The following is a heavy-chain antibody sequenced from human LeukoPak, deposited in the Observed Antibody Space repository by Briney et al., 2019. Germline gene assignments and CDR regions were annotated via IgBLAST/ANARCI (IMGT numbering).Heavy chain of an antibody. D-gene: IGHD1-1*01. CDR2: TYYRSKWYN. J-gene: IGHJ5*01. CDR3: ARAVAGTEGWFDS. Sequence: SQTLSLTCAISGDSVSSDSAAWNWIRQSPSRGLEWLGRTYYRSKWYNDYSAFVKSRIIINPDTSKNQFSLQLNFVTPEDTAVYHCARAVAGTEGWFDSWGQGTLVTVSS. V-gene: IGHV6-1*01. CDR1: GDSVSSDSAA.